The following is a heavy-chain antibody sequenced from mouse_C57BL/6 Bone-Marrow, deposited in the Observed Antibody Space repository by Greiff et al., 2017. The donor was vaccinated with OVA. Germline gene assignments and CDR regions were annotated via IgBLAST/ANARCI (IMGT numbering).Heavy chain of an antibody. J-gene: IGHJ2*01. D-gene: IGHD2-1*01. V-gene: IGHV1-52*01. CDR3: ARWGYYGNYDYFDY. CDR2: IDPSDSET. CDR1: GYTFTSYW. Sequence: VQLQQPGAELVRPGSSVKLSCKASGYTFTSYWMHWVKQRPIQGLEWIGNIDPSDSETHYNQKFKDKATLTVDKSSSTAYMQLSSLTSEDSAVYYCARWGYYGNYDYFDYWGQGTTLTVSS.